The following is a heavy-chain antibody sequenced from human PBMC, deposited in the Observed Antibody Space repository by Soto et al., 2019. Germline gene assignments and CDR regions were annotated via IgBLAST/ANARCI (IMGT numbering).Heavy chain of an antibody. Sequence: TLSLTCAVSGGSISSGGYSWSWIRQPPGKGLEWIGYMYHSGPTYYNPSLESRVTISVDKSKNQFSLKLASVTAADTAVYYCATRNGYNMGAFDIWGQGTMVTVPS. D-gene: IGHD5-12*01. CDR2: MYHSGPT. CDR3: ATRNGYNMGAFDI. CDR1: GGSISSGGYS. V-gene: IGHV4-30-2*01. J-gene: IGHJ3*02.